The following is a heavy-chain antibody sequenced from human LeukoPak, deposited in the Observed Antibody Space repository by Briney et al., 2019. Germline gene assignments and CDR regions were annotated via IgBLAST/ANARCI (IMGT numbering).Heavy chain of an antibody. V-gene: IGHV3-43*02. CDR1: GFTFDDYA. Sequence: PGGSLRLSCAASGFTFDDYAMHWVRQAPGKGLEWVSLISGDGGSTYYADSVKGRFTISRDNSKNSLYLQMNSLRTEDTALYYCAKDNRYYYGSGRTNWFDPWGQGTLVTVSS. CDR2: ISGDGGST. D-gene: IGHD3-10*01. CDR3: AKDNRYYYGSGRTNWFDP. J-gene: IGHJ5*02.